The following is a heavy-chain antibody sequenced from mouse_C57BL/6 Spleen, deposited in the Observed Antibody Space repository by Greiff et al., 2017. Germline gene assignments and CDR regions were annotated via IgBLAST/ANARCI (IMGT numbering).Heavy chain of an antibody. J-gene: IGHJ1*03. CDR2: IDPETGGT. Sequence: VQLQQSGAELVRPGASVTLSCKASGYTFTDYEMHWVKQTPVHGLEWIGAIDPETGGTAYNQKFKGKAILTADKSSSTAYMELRSLTSEDSAFYYGTRGYGSRRWYFDVWGTGTTVTVSS. CDR3: TRGYGSRRWYFDV. V-gene: IGHV1-15*01. D-gene: IGHD1-1*01. CDR1: GYTFTDYE.